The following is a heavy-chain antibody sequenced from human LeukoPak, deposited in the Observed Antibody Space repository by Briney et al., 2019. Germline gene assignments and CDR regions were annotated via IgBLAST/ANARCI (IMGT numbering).Heavy chain of an antibody. D-gene: IGHD1-26*01. CDR1: GFTFSSNE. CDR3: ARGERGDY. Sequence: TGGSLRLSCVASGFTFSSNEMNWVRQAPGKGLEWVSYISSSATTIYYADSVKGRFTISRDNAKNSLYLQMNSLRAEDTAVYYCARGERGDYWGQGTLVTVSS. CDR2: ISSSATTI. V-gene: IGHV3-48*03. J-gene: IGHJ4*02.